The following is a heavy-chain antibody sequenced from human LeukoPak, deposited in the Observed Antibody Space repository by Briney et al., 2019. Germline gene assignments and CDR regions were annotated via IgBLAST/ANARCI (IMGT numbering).Heavy chain of an antibody. D-gene: IGHD1-26*01. CDR1: GFTFSSYS. V-gene: IGHV3-21*01. CDR3: ARDKIEGATLFDY. Sequence: GGSLRLSCAASGFTFSSYSMNWVRQAPGKGLEWVSSISSIGSYIYYADSVKGRFTISRDNAKNSLYLQMNSLRAEDTAMYYCARDKIEGATLFDYWGRGTLVTVSS. J-gene: IGHJ4*02. CDR2: ISSIGSYI.